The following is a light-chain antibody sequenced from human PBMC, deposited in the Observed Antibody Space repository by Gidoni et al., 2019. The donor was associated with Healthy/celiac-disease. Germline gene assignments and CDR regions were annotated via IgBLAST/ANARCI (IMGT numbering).Light chain of an antibody. CDR1: QSIRSC. V-gene: IGKV1-5*01. J-gene: IGKJ5*01. CDR3: QQYNSYPIT. Sequence: DIQMTQSPSTLSASVGDRVTITCRASQSIRSCLDWYQQKPGKAPKLLIYDASSLESGVPSRFSGSGSGTEFTLTISSLQPDDFATYYCQQYNSYPITFGQGTRLEIK. CDR2: DAS.